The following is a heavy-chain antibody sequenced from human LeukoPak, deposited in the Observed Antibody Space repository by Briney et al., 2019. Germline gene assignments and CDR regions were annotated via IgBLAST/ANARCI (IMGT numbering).Heavy chain of an antibody. CDR1: GSTFSTYD. CDR2: ISNNGVST. Sequence: GGSLRLSCSASGSTFSTYDRHWVRQAPGKGLEYVSAISNNGVSTYYVDSVKGRFTISRDNSKNTLYLQMSSLRGDDTALYYCVKDLSEHLSGELDFWGQGTLVTVSS. V-gene: IGHV3-64D*06. D-gene: IGHD3-16*01. J-gene: IGHJ4*02. CDR3: VKDLSEHLSGELDF.